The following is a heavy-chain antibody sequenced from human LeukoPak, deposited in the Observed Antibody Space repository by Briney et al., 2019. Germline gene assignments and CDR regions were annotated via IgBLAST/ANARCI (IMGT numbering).Heavy chain of an antibody. CDR3: ARQVYYHNRPAYDY. V-gene: IGHV4-59*08. CDR2: IYYTGTT. D-gene: IGHD1-14*01. Sequence: SETLSLTCTVSDGSISGYHWSWIRQPPGKGLEWIGYIYYTGTTNYNPSLERRVTMSVDTSRNQFSLKLTSVTAADTAVYYCARQVYYHNRPAYDYWGQGTLVTVSS. J-gene: IGHJ4*02. CDR1: DGSISGYH.